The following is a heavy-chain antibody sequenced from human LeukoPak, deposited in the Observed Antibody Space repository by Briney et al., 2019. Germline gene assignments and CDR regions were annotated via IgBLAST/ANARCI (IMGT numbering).Heavy chain of an antibody. CDR3: ARHGTNAYSTVDY. D-gene: IGHD3-16*01. Sequence: GESLKISCKGSGYSFSNYWIAWVRQMPGKGQEWMGIISPDDSQIRYSPSFQGQVTISADKSISTAYLQWSSLKSSDTAMYYCARHGTNAYSTVDYWGQGTLVTVSS. V-gene: IGHV5-51*01. J-gene: IGHJ4*02. CDR2: ISPDDSQI. CDR1: GYSFSNYW.